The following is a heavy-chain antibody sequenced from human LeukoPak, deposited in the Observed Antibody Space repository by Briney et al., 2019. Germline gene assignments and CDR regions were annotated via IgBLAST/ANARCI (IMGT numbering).Heavy chain of an antibody. CDR3: AGFIVGATQLRYFDY. D-gene: IGHD1-26*01. CDR2: ISYDGSNK. Sequence: PGRSLRLSCAASGFTFSSYAMHWVRQAPGKGLEWVAVISYDGSNKYYADSVKGRFTISRDNSKNTLYLQMNSLRAEDTAVYYCAGFIVGATQLRYFDYWGQGTLVTVSS. CDR1: GFTFSSYA. J-gene: IGHJ4*02. V-gene: IGHV3-30*04.